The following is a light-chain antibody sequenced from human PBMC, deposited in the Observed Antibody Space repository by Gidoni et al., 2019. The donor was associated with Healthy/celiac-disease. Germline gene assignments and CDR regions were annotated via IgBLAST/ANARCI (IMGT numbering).Light chain of an antibody. CDR2: KDS. V-gene: IGLV3-25*03. J-gene: IGLJ2*01. CDR3: QSADSSDVV. Sequence: SYELTQPPSVSVSPGQTARITCSGDAVPKQYAYWYQQTPGQAPVLVMYKDSERPSGIPERFSGSSSGTTVTLTISGVQAEDEADYYCQSADSSDVVFGGGTKLTVL. CDR1: AVPKQY.